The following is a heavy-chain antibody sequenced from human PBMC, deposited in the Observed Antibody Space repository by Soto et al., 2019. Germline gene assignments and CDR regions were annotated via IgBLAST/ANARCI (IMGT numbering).Heavy chain of an antibody. CDR3: ARDRRRLGRIDTSDI. V-gene: IGHV4-59*01. Sequence: SETLSLTCTVSGGSIGTYYWSWIRQPPGKGLEWIGYIDYSGSTNYNPSLKSRVTISLDTSKNQFSLKLSSVTAADTAVYYCARDRRRLGRIDTSDIWGQGTMDTVSS. D-gene: IGHD3-16*01. CDR1: GGSIGTYY. J-gene: IGHJ3*02. CDR2: IDYSGST.